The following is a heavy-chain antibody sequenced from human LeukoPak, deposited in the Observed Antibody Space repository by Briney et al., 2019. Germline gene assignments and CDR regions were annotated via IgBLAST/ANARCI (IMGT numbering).Heavy chain of an antibody. CDR1: GGSISSSSYY. D-gene: IGHD3-22*01. CDR3: ARQTWYYDSSGYYLSYNWFDP. CDR2: IYYSGST. V-gene: IGHV4-39*01. Sequence: PSETLSLTCTVSGGSISSSSYYWGWIRQPPGKGLEWIGSIYYSGSTYYNPSLKSRVTISVDTSKNQFSLKLSSVTAADTAVYYCARQTWYYDSSGYYLSYNWFDPWGQGTLVTVSS. J-gene: IGHJ5*02.